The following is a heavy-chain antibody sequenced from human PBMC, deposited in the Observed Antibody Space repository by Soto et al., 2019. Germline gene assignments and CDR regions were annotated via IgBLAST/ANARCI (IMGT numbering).Heavy chain of an antibody. CDR1: GFTFSSYG. V-gene: IGHV3-30*18. J-gene: IGHJ6*02. CDR3: AKDEVLVVAVARDYYGMDV. CDR2: ISYDGNNK. D-gene: IGHD2-15*01. Sequence: QPGGSLRLSCAASGFTFSSYGMHWVRQAPGKGLEWVAVISYDGNNKYYADSVKGRFTISRDNSKNTLYLQMNSLRAEDTAVYYCAKDEVLVVAVARDYYGMDVWGQGTTVTVSS.